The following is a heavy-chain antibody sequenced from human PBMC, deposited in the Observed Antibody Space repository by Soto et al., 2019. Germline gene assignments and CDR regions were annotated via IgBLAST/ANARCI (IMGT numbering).Heavy chain of an antibody. D-gene: IGHD3-22*01. CDR1: GFSFSSYG. Sequence: PGGSLRLSCAASGFSFSSYGMHWVRQAQGKGLEWVSVISYDGSNKYYADSVKGRFTISRDNSNNTLYLQMNSLRAEDTAVYYCVVDIFDDSSGPLAFGGRGTLVPV. CDR2: ISYDGSNK. V-gene: IGHV3-30*03. CDR3: VVDIFDDSSGPLAF. J-gene: IGHJ4*02.